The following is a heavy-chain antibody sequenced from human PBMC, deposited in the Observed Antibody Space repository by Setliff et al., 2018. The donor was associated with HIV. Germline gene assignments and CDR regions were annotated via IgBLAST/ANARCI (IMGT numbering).Heavy chain of an antibody. CDR2: ISAYNGNR. V-gene: IGHV1-18*01. Sequence: ASVKVSCKTSGYTFNSYAISWVRQAPGQGLEWMGWISAYNGNRNYAKKFQGRVTMTRDTSSTTAYMELSTLRSDDTALYYCARDLIRITPHGDLPFWGQGTLVTVSS. D-gene: IGHD2-15*01. J-gene: IGHJ4*02. CDR3: ARDLIRITPHGDLPF. CDR1: GYTFNSYA.